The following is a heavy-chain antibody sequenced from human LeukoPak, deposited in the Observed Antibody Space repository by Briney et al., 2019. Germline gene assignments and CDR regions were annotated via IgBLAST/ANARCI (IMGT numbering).Heavy chain of an antibody. D-gene: IGHD3-22*01. CDR2: INPNSGGT. CDR1: GYTFTGYY. CDR3: ARGQVVVITTPFGMDV. V-gene: IGHV1-2*04. J-gene: IGHJ6*02. Sequence: GASVTVSCTASGYTFTGYYMHWVRQAPGQGLEWMGWINPNSGGTNYAQKFQGWVTMTRDTSISTAYMELSRLRSDDTAVYYCARGQVVVITTPFGMDVWGQGTTVTVSS.